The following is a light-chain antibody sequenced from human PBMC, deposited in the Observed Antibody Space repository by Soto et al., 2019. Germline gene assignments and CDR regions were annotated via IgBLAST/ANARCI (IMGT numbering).Light chain of an antibody. J-gene: IGLJ3*02. Sequence: QSALTQPPSVSESPGQSVTISCTGTSSDVGSYNRVSWYQQPPGTAPKLIIYEVSNRPSGVPDRFSGSKSGNTASLTISGXXAXXXADYYCSSYTTSSTWVFGGGTKLTVL. CDR2: EVS. CDR3: SSYTTSSTWV. V-gene: IGLV2-18*02. CDR1: SSDVGSYNR.